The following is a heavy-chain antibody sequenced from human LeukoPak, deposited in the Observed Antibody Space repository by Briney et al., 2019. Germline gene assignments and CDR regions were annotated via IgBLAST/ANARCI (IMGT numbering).Heavy chain of an antibody. D-gene: IGHD3-16*01. V-gene: IGHV3-23*01. CDR2: ISSGGGTT. CDR1: GLTFTSYV. Sequence: GGSLRLSCAASGLTFTSYVMSWVRQAPGKGLERVSGISSGGGTTSYADSVKGRFTLSSDSSRNTVYFQLNNLRVEDTAIYYCAKASWVSSTDAVRWGQGTLVTVSS. CDR3: AKASWVSSTDAVR. J-gene: IGHJ4*02.